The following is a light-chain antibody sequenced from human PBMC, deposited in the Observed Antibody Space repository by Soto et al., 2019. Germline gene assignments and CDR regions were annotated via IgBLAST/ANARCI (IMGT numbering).Light chain of an antibody. CDR3: SSYTSSGTLV. Sequence: QSALTQPASVSGSPGQSITISCTGTSSDVGGYKYVSWYQQHPDTAPKLILYEVSNRPSGLSNRFSGSKSANTASLTISGLQAEDEADYYCSSYTSSGTLVFGTGTKLTVL. J-gene: IGLJ1*01. V-gene: IGLV2-14*01. CDR2: EVS. CDR1: SSDVGGYKY.